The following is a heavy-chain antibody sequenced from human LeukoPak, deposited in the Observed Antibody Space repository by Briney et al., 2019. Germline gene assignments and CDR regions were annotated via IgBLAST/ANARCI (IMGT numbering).Heavy chain of an antibody. CDR1: GFTFSSYA. J-gene: IGHJ6*03. CDR3: ARDDLRFLEAYYMDV. V-gene: IGHV3-64*01. D-gene: IGHD3-3*01. Sequence: PGGSLRLSCAASGFTFSSYAMHWVRQAPGKGLEYVSAISSNGGSTYYANSVKGRFTISRDNSKNTLYLQMGSLRAEDMAVYYCARDDLRFLEAYYMDVWGKGTTVTVSS. CDR2: ISSNGGST.